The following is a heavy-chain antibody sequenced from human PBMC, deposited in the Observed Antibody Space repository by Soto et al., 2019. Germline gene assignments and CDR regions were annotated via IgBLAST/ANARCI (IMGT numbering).Heavy chain of an antibody. CDR2: IYYSGST. Sequence: SETLSLPFTVSGGSLRSGAYSWISSPQHPGKGLEWIGYIYYSGSTYYNPPLKSRVTISVDTSKNQFSLRLSSVTAADTAVYYCSKTDYYYYGMDVWGQGTTVTVSS. CDR3: SKTDYYYYGMDV. J-gene: IGHJ6*02. CDR1: GGSLRSGAYS. V-gene: IGHV4-31*08.